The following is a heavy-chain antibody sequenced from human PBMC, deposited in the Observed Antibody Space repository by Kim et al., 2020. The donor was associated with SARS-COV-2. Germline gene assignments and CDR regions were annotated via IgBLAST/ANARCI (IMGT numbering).Heavy chain of an antibody. CDR1: GDSVSNNNAA. J-gene: IGHJ4*02. Sequence: SQTLSLTCAISGDSVSNNNAAWSWIRQSPSRGLEWLGRTYYRSKWYSDYGVSVKSRIAVNPDTSKNQFSLQLNSVTPEDTAVYYCVRVVAGGIDYWGQGALGTVSS. CDR2: TYYRSKWYS. V-gene: IGHV6-1*01. D-gene: IGHD6-19*01. CDR3: VRVVAGGIDY.